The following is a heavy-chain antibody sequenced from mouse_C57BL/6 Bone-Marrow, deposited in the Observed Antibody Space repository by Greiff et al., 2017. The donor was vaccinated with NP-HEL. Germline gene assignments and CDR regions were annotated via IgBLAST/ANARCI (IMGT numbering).Heavy chain of an antibody. CDR2: IDPSDSET. CDR1: GYTFPSYW. Sequence: VQLQQPRAELVRPGSSVKLSCKASGYTFPSYWMHWVKQRPIQGLEWIGNIDPSDSETHYNQKFKDKATLTVDKSSSTAYMQLSSRTSEDSAVYYGAREELGRGEGFAYWGQGTLVTVSA. J-gene: IGHJ3*01. V-gene: IGHV1-52*01. D-gene: IGHD4-1*01. CDR3: AREELGRGEGFAY.